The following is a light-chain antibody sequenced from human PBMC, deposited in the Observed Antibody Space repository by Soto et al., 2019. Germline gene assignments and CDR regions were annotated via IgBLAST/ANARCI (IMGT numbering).Light chain of an antibody. Sequence: DIQMTQSPSTVSASVGDAVTITCRASQSISTWLAWYQQKPGKAPNLLIYDASTLESGGPSGFSGSGSGTEFTRTISSLQPDDSSTYYCQQYNSYPYTFGQRTKLEIK. CDR2: DAS. J-gene: IGKJ2*01. CDR3: QQYNSYPYT. V-gene: IGKV1-5*01. CDR1: QSISTW.